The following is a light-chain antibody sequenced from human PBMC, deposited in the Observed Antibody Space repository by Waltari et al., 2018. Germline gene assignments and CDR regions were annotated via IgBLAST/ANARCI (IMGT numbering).Light chain of an antibody. CDR2: NVR. CDR1: SSDVGGYNY. V-gene: IGLV2-14*03. Sequence: QSDLTQPASVSGSPGQSITISCTGTSSDVGGYNYVSSYQQHPGKAPNLIIYNVRNRPSGVSIRFSGSKSGNTASLTISGLQAEDEADYYCSSYTTSSTRVFGGGTKLTVL. CDR3: SSYTTSSTRV. J-gene: IGLJ3*02.